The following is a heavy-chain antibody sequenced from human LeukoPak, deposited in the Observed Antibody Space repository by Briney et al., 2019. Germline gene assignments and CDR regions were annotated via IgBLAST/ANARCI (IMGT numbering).Heavy chain of an antibody. CDR1: GFTVSSNY. CDR3: ARLNFGDDY. J-gene: IGHJ4*02. V-gene: IGHV3-66*01. D-gene: IGHD4-17*01. Sequence: GGSLRLSCAASGFTVSSNYINWVRQAPGKGLEWVSLIYGSSSADYADSVKGRFTISRDTSMNTVYLQMNSLRAEDTAVYYCARLNFGDDYWGQGTLVTVSS. CDR2: IYGSSSA.